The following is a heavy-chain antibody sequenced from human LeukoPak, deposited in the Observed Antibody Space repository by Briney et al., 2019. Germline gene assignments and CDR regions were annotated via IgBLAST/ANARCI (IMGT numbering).Heavy chain of an antibody. D-gene: IGHD4-11*01. J-gene: IGHJ4*02. Sequence: PSETLSLTCTVSGGSISSGGYYWSWIRQHPGKGLEWIGYIYYSGSTYYNPSLKSRVTISVDTSKNQFSLKLSSVTAADTAVYYCAGEYRPVTTGYFDYWGQGTLVTVSS. V-gene: IGHV4-31*03. CDR3: AGEYRPVTTGYFDY. CDR1: GGSISSGGYY. CDR2: IYYSGST.